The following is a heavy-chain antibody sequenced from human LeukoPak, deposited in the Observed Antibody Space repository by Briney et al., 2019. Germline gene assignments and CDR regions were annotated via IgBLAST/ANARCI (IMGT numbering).Heavy chain of an antibody. CDR2: IRYDGSNK. CDR1: GFTFSSYG. V-gene: IGHV3-30*02. D-gene: IGHD6-13*01. CDR3: AKAVTLRVVRWQQLACDAFDI. Sequence: GGSLRLSCAASGFTFSSYGMHWVRQAPGKGLEWVAFIRYDGSNKYYADSVKGRFTISRDNSKNTLYLQMNSLRAEDTAVYYCAKAVTLRVVRWQQLACDAFDIWGQGTMVTVSS. J-gene: IGHJ3*02.